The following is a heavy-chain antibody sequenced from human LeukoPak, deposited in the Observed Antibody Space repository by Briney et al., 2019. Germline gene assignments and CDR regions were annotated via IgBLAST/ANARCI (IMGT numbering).Heavy chain of an antibody. Sequence: PGGSLRLSCAASGFTFSSYSMNWVRQAPGKGLKWVSYISSSSSTIYYADSVKGRFTISRDNAKNSLYLQMNSLRAEDTAVYYCARDLGYQRLQGHWFDPWGQGTLVTVSS. CDR2: ISSSSSTI. CDR3: ARDLGYQRLQGHWFDP. J-gene: IGHJ5*02. D-gene: IGHD2-2*01. CDR1: GFTFSSYS. V-gene: IGHV3-48*04.